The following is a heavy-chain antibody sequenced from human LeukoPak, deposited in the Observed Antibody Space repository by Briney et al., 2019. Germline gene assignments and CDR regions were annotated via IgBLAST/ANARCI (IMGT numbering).Heavy chain of an antibody. J-gene: IGHJ3*02. CDR3: ATHRGYSYVLAFDI. Sequence: SGTLSLTCAVSGGSISSSNWWSWVRQPPGKGLEWIGEIYHSGSTNYNPSLKSRVTISVDKSKNQFSLKQSSVTAADTAVYYCATHRGYSYVLAFDIWGQGTMVTVSS. CDR2: IYHSGST. CDR1: GGSISSSNW. V-gene: IGHV4-4*02. D-gene: IGHD5-18*01.